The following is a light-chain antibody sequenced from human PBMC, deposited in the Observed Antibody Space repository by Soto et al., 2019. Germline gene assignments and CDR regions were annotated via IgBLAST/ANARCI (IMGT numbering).Light chain of an antibody. CDR2: GAS. J-gene: IGKJ1*01. CDR3: QQYTDLPRT. CDR1: QSVRSNS. V-gene: IGKV3-20*01. Sequence: EIVLTQSPATLSLSPGERATFSCRASQSVRSNSLAWFQQKPGQAPRLLIYGASNRATGIPDRFSGSGSGTDFTLTISRLEPEDFAVYYCQQYTDLPRTFGQGTKVDIK.